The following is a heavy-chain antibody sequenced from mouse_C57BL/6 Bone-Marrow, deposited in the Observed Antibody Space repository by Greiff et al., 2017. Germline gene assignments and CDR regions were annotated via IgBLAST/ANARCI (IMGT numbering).Heavy chain of an antibody. J-gene: IGHJ3*01. CDR2: IYPSDSET. CDR3: ARSDYGSSYTWFAY. Sequence: QVQLQQSGAELVRPGSSVKLSCKASGYTFTSYWMDWVKQRPGQGLEWIGNIYPSDSETHYNQKFKDKATLTVDKSSSTAYMQLSSLTSEDSAVYYCARSDYGSSYTWFAYWGQGTLVTVSA. CDR1: GYTFTSYW. D-gene: IGHD1-1*01. V-gene: IGHV1-61*01.